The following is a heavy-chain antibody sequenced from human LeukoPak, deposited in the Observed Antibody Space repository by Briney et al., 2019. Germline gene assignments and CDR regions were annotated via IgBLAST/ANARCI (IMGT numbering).Heavy chain of an antibody. D-gene: IGHD1-26*01. Sequence: GGSLRLSCVASGFTFSRYAMNWVRQAPGKGLEWVSAITGSGDSTYYADSVKGRFTISRDSSKNTLFLHMNTLRAEDTAIYYCAKDRTVGASYWYFDLWGRGTLVTVSS. CDR1: GFTFSRYA. CDR2: ITGSGDST. J-gene: IGHJ2*01. CDR3: AKDRTVGASYWYFDL. V-gene: IGHV3-23*01.